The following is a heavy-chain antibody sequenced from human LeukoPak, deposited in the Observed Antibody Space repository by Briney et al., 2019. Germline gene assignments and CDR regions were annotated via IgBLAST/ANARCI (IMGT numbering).Heavy chain of an antibody. CDR3: ARRYPSVRGANLRPQEVRKYYFDY. J-gene: IGHJ4*02. D-gene: IGHD3-10*01. CDR2: ISHRGRT. Sequence: SETLSLTCAVYGGSLSDYYWSWIRQSPGKGLEWFGEISHRGRTYYNLSLKSRVTISVDTSKNQFSLKVSSVTAADTAVYYCARRYPSVRGANLRPQEVRKYYFDYWGQGTLVTVSS. V-gene: IGHV4-34*01. CDR1: GGSLSDYY.